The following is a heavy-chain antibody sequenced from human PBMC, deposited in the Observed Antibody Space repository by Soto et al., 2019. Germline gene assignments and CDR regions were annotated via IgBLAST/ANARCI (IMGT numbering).Heavy chain of an antibody. CDR3: AKERSSGWSFDY. D-gene: IGHD6-19*01. J-gene: IGHJ4*02. V-gene: IGHV3-23*01. CDR2: ISCSGDST. CDR1: VFPFRIFA. Sequence: PGGSLRPACVSSVFPFRIFAMNGVRQAPGQGLDWVSVISCSGDSTYSADSVKGRFTVSRDNSKNTLYLQMNSLRAEYTAVFYCAKERSSGWSFDYWGQRTLVTVSS.